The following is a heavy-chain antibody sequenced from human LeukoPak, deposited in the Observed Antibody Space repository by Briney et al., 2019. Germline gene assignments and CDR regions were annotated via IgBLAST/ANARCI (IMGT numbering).Heavy chain of an antibody. D-gene: IGHD2-21*02. CDR3: ARGPRVGVVVVTAMPFDY. Sequence: SQTLSLTCTVSGGSISSGDYYWSWIRQPPGKGLEWIGYIYYSGSTYYNPSLKSRLTISADTSKNQFSLKLSSVTAADTAVYYCARGPRVGVVVVTAMPFDYWGQGTLVTVSS. CDR2: IYYSGST. CDR1: GGSISSGDYY. J-gene: IGHJ4*02. V-gene: IGHV4-30-4*01.